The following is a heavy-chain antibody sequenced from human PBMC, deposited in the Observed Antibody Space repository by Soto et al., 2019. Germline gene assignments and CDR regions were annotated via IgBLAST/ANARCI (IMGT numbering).Heavy chain of an antibody. CDR3: ARGDVVVPAAMPKGD. CDR1: GYTFTSYG. V-gene: IGHV1-18*01. J-gene: IGHJ4*02. Sequence: GASVKVSCKASGYTFTSYGISWVRQAPGQGLEWMGWISAYNGNTSYAQKLQGRVTMTTDTSTSTAYMELRSLRSDDTAVYYCARGDVVVPAAMPKGDWGQGTLVTVSS. D-gene: IGHD2-2*01. CDR2: ISAYNGNT.